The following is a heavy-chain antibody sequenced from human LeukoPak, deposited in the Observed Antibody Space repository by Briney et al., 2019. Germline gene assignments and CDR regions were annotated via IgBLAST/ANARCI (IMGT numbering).Heavy chain of an antibody. D-gene: IGHD2-15*01. CDR2: INHSGST. Sequence: SETLSLTCAVYGGSFSGYYWSWIRQPPGKGLEWIGEINHSGSTNYNPSLKSRVTISVDTSKNQFSLKLSFVTAADTAVYYCARGDIVRGFDPWGQGTLVTVSS. CDR1: GGSFSGYY. CDR3: ARGDIVRGFDP. V-gene: IGHV4-34*01. J-gene: IGHJ5*02.